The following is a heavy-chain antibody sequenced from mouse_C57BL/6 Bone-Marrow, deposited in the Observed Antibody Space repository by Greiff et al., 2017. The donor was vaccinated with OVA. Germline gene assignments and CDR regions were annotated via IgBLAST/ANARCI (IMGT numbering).Heavy chain of an antibody. J-gene: IGHJ2*01. CDR3: ARALPNYFDY. CDR1: GFTFSSYA. V-gene: IGHV5-4*03. Sequence: EVKLVESRGGLVKPGGSLKLSCAASGFTFSSYAMSWVRQTPEKRLEWVATISDGGSYTYYPDNVKGRFTISRDNAKNNLYLQMSHLKSEDTAMYYCARALPNYFDYWGQGTTLTVSS. CDR2: ISDGGSYT.